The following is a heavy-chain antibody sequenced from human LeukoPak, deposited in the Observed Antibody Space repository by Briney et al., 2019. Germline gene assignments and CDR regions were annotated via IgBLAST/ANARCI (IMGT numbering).Heavy chain of an antibody. CDR2: ISYSGT. J-gene: IGHJ4*02. V-gene: IGHV4-39*01. CDR3: ARRTSNPVGAIDY. D-gene: IGHD1-26*01. Sequence: SETLSLTCTVSGGSISISNYYWGWIRQPRGRGLEWIGSISYSGTYYNPSLKSRLTISVDTSKNHFSLNLRSVTAADTAVYYCARRTSNPVGAIDYWGQGTLVTVSS. CDR1: GGSISISNYY.